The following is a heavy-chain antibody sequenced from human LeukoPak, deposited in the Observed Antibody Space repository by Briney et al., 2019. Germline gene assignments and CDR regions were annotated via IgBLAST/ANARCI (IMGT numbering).Heavy chain of an antibody. CDR3: TSSSSRGIYYYYYYMDV. J-gene: IGHJ6*03. CDR2: ISGSGGST. D-gene: IGHD6-6*01. Sequence: PGGSLRLSCAASGVTFSSYAMSWVRQAPGKGLEWVSAISGSGGSTYYADSVKGRFTISRDNSKNTLYLQMNSLRAEDTAVYYCTSSSSRGIYYYYYYMDVWGKGTTVTVSS. V-gene: IGHV3-23*01. CDR1: GVTFSSYA.